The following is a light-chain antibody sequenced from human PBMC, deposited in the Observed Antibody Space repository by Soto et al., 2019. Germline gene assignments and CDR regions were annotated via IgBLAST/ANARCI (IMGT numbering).Light chain of an antibody. Sequence: DIQMTQSPSTLSASVGDRVTITCRASQSISSWLAWYQQKPGKAPKLLIYDASSLESGVPSRFSGSGSGTDFTLTIICLQSEDFATYDSQQYYSYPITFGQGTRLQIK. CDR1: QSISSW. V-gene: IGKV1-5*01. CDR3: QQYYSYPIT. CDR2: DAS. J-gene: IGKJ5*01.